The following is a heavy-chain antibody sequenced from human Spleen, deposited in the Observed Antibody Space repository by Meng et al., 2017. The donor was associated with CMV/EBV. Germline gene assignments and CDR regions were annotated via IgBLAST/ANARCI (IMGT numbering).Heavy chain of an antibody. V-gene: IGHV7-4-1*01. Sequence: TFNSYAMNWGRQAPGQGLEWMGWINTNTGNPTYAQGFTGRFVFSLDTSVSTAYLQICSLKAEDTAVYYCARDTGYYYDSSGYYYHLDYWGQGTLVTVSS. J-gene: IGHJ4*02. D-gene: IGHD3-22*01. CDR1: TFNSYA. CDR3: ARDTGYYYDSSGYYYHLDY. CDR2: INTNTGNP.